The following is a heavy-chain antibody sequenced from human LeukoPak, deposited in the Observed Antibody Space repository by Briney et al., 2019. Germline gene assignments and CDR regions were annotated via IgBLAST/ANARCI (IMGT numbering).Heavy chain of an antibody. CDR3: ARGYCSGGSCNWGQFDS. CDR2: VSSGGGTT. V-gene: IGHV3-23*01. CDR1: GVIFGTHA. Sequence: GGSLRLSCAASGVIFGTHAMSWVRLAPGRGLECVSVVSSGGGTTYYADFVKGRFTISRNNSMSTLSLQMRSLGVEDTAMYYCARGYCSGGSCNWGQFDSWGQGTLVTVP. D-gene: IGHD2-15*01. J-gene: IGHJ4*02.